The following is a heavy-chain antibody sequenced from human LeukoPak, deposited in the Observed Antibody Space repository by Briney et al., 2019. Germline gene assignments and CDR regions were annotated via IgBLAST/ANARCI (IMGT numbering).Heavy chain of an antibody. Sequence: GGSLRLSCAASGFTFKLYWMHWVRQVPGKRPVWVSRINDDGSDTIYADSVRGRFTISRDDAKNTVYLQMNDLRAEDTAVYYCVRGGPSTWSWGQGTLVTVSS. CDR1: GFTFKLYW. CDR2: INDDGSDT. V-gene: IGHV3-74*01. D-gene: IGHD2-15*01. CDR3: VRGGPSTWS. J-gene: IGHJ5*02.